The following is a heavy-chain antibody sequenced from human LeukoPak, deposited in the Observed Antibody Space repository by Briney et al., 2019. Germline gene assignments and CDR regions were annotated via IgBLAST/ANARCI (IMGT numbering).Heavy chain of an antibody. Sequence: ASVKVSCKASGGTFSSYAMSWVRQAPGKGLEWVSAISGSGGSTYYADSVKGRFTISRDNSKNTLYLQMNSLRAEDTAVYYCAKAKYQLLYYDYWGQGTLVTVSS. CDR3: AKAKYQLLYYDY. D-gene: IGHD2-2*02. CDR1: GGTFSSYA. J-gene: IGHJ4*02. V-gene: IGHV3-23*01. CDR2: ISGSGGST.